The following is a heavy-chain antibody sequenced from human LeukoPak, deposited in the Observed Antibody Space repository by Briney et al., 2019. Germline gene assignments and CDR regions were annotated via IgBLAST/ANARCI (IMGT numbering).Heavy chain of an antibody. CDR1: GFTFGDYA. J-gene: IGHJ6*03. Sequence: QAGGSLRLSCTASGFTFGDYAMSWVRQAPGKGLEWVGFIRSKAYGGTTEYAASVKGRFTISRDDSKSIAYLQMNSLKTEDTAVYYCTHLNTRSAPYYYYMDVWGKGTTVTVSS. V-gene: IGHV3-49*04. CDR3: THLNTRSAPYYYYMDV. CDR2: IRSKAYGGTT. D-gene: IGHD3-3*02.